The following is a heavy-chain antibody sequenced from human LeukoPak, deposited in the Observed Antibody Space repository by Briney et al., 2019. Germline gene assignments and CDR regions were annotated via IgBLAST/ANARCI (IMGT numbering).Heavy chain of an antibody. CDR2: ISFHGTDS. CDR1: GFTFISYA. Sequence: GGSLRLSCAASGFTFISYAIHWVRQAPGKGLEWVAVISFHGTDSFYADSVKGRFTISRDNSKNTLYLQMNSLRAEDTAVYYCARSDYWGQGTLVTVSS. CDR3: ARSDY. J-gene: IGHJ4*02. V-gene: IGHV3-30*04.